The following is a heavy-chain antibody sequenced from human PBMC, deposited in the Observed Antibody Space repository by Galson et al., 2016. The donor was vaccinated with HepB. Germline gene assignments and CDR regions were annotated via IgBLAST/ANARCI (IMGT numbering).Heavy chain of an antibody. CDR1: GFTFSSYG. V-gene: IGHV3-33*01. CDR3: ASLGSLGSFSRGLY. CDR2: IWYDGSNE. D-gene: IGHD3-10*01. J-gene: IGHJ4*02. Sequence: SLRLSCAASGFTFSSYGMHWVRQAPGKGLEWVAVIWYDGSNEYYAASVKGRFTISRDNSKNTLYLQMNSLRAEDTAVYYCASLGSLGSFSRGLYWGQGTLVTVSS.